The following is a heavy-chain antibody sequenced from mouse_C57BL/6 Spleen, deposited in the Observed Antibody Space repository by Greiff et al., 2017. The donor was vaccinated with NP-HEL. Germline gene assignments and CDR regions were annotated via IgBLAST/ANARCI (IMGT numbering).Heavy chain of an antibody. Sequence: ESGPGLVKPSQSLSLTCSVTGYSITSGYYWNWIRQFPGNKLEWMGYISYDGSNNYNPSLKNRISITRDTSKNQFFLKLNSVTTEDTATYYCARDGDVWGQGTLVTVSA. V-gene: IGHV3-6*01. J-gene: IGHJ3*01. CDR2: ISYDGSN. CDR3: ARDGDV. CDR1: GYSITSGYY.